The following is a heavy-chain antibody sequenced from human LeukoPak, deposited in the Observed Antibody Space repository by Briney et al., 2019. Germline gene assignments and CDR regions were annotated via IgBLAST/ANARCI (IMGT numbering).Heavy chain of an antibody. Sequence: SETLSLTCAVYGGSFSGYYWSWIRQPPGKGLEWIGEINHSGSTNYNPSLKSRVTISVDTSKNQFSLKLSSVTAADTAVYYCARGRMYYDDIWGSYQTLHYFDYWGQGTLVTVSS. CDR3: ARGRMYYDDIWGSYQTLHYFDY. CDR2: INHSGST. V-gene: IGHV4-34*01. J-gene: IGHJ4*02. D-gene: IGHD3-16*01. CDR1: GGSFSGYY.